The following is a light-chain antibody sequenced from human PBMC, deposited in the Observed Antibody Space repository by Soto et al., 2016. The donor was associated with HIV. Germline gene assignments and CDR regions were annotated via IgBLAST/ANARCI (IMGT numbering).Light chain of an antibody. J-gene: IGLJ1*01. V-gene: IGLV3-21*03. CDR2: DDS. CDR3: QVWDNTSDHYV. Sequence: SYELTQPPSVSVAPGKTASITCGGNNIGSKSVHWYQQKSGQAPVLVVHDDSDRPSGIPERFSGSNSGNTATLTISRVEVGDEADYYCQVWDNTSDHYVFGTGTKVTV. CDR1: NIGSKS.